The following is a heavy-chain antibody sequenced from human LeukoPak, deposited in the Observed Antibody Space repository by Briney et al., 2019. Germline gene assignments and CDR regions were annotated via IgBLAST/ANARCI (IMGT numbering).Heavy chain of an antibody. J-gene: IGHJ4*02. CDR3: AREGIAVAGKGRSDRKYFDY. CDR1: GYTFTTYY. Sequence: ASVKVSCKASGYTFTTYYIHWVRQAPGQGLEWMGIINPIGGSTTYAQEFQGRVTMTRDTSTSTVYMELSSLRSEDTAGYYCAREGIAVAGKGRSDRKYFDYWGQGTLVTVSS. CDR2: INPIGGST. V-gene: IGHV1-46*01. D-gene: IGHD6-19*01.